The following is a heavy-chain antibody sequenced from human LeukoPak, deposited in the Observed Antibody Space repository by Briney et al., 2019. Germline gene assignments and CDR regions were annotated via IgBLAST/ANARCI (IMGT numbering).Heavy chain of an antibody. Sequence: GGSLRLSCAVSGFSVTNNYMSWVRQAPGKGLEWVSVFYVGGATYYADSVKGRFTISRDNSENTLYLQIKSRRAEDTAVYYCARGDGYNFFDYWGQGTLVTVSS. J-gene: IGHJ4*02. D-gene: IGHD5-24*01. V-gene: IGHV3-53*01. CDR3: ARGDGYNFFDY. CDR2: FYVGGAT. CDR1: GFSVTNNY.